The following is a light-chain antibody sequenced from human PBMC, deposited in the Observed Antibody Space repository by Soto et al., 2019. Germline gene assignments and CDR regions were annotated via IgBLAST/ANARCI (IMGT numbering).Light chain of an antibody. CDR2: GAS. Sequence: EIVMTQSPATLSVSPGERATLSCRASQSVSSNLAWYQQKPGQAPRLLIYGASTRATGIPARFSGSGSGTEFTLTISSLQSEDFAVYYCQQYNNWPWTVGQGTMVEIQ. V-gene: IGKV3-15*01. J-gene: IGKJ1*01. CDR3: QQYNNWPWT. CDR1: QSVSSN.